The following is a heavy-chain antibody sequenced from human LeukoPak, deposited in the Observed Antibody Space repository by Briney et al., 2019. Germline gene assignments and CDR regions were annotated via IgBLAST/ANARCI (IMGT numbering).Heavy chain of an antibody. J-gene: IGHJ4*02. Sequence: TSETLSLTCTVSGGSISSGSYYWSWIRQPAGKGLEWIGRIYTSGSTNYNPSLKSRVTISVDTSKNQFSLKLSSVTAADTAVYYCARDLPNGVWGQGTLVTVSS. CDR3: ARDLPNGV. D-gene: IGHD3-10*01. CDR2: IYTSGST. CDR1: GGSISSGSYY. V-gene: IGHV4-61*02.